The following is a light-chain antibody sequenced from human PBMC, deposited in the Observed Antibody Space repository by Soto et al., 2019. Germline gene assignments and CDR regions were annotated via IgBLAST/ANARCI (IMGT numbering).Light chain of an antibody. Sequence: EIVLTQSPATLSLSPGERATLSCRASQSVSSYLAWYQQKPGQAPRLLIYNASNRATGIPARFSGSGSGTDFTLTISSLEPEDFAVYYCQQRSNPSTFGQGTKVEIK. CDR1: QSVSSY. CDR2: NAS. CDR3: QQRSNPST. V-gene: IGKV3-11*01. J-gene: IGKJ1*01.